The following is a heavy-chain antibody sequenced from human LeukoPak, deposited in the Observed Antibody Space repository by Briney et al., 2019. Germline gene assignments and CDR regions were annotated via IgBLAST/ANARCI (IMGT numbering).Heavy chain of an antibody. CDR2: ISYDGSNK. D-gene: IGHD4-17*01. CDR3: AKDSLDYGDYPLDY. V-gene: IGHV3-30*18. CDR1: GFTFSSYG. Sequence: GGSLRLSCAASGFTFSSYGMHWVRQAPGKGLEWVAVISYDGSNKYYADSVKGRFTISRDNSKNTLYLQMNSLRAEDTAVYYYAKDSLDYGDYPLDYWGQGTLVTVSS. J-gene: IGHJ4*02.